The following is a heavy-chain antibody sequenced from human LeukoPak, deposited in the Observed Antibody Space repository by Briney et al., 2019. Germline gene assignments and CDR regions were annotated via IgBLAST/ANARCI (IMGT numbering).Heavy chain of an antibody. CDR3: ATSGGSYWS. D-gene: IGHD1-26*01. J-gene: IGHJ5*02. CDR2: ITGSGGST. V-gene: IGHV3-23*01. CDR1: GFTFSSYW. Sequence: PGGSLRLSCAASGFTFSSYWMSWVRQAPGKGLEWVSAITGSGGSTYYADSVKGRFTISRKNSKNTLYLQMNSLRAEDTAVYYCATSGGSYWSWGQGTLVTVSS.